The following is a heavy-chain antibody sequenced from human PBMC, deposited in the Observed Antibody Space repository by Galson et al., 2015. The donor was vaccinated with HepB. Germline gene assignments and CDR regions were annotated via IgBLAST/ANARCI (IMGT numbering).Heavy chain of an antibody. D-gene: IGHD3/OR15-3a*01. CDR3: ARHAAPGTRLAPFDP. Sequence: LSLTCTVSGGSISSSSYYWGWIRQPPGKGLEWIGSIYYSGNTYYNPSLKSRATISVDTSRNQFSLKLTSVTAADTAVYYCARHAAPGTRLAPFDPWGQGTLVTVSS. CDR2: IYYSGNT. V-gene: IGHV4-39*01. CDR1: GGSISSSSYY. J-gene: IGHJ5*02.